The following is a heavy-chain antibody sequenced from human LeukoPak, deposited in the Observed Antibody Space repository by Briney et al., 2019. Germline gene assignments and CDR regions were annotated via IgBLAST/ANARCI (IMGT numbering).Heavy chain of an antibody. V-gene: IGHV3-21*01. J-gene: IGHJ4*02. CDR1: GYSFTSYW. CDR2: ISTSSSYI. Sequence: GESLKISCKGSGYSFTSYWIGWVRQAPGKGLEWVSSISTSSSYIYYADSVKGRFTISRNNPKNSLYLQMNSLRAEDTAVYYCARNRGDPSYFDYWGQGTLVTVSS. D-gene: IGHD4-17*01. CDR3: ARNRGDPSYFDY.